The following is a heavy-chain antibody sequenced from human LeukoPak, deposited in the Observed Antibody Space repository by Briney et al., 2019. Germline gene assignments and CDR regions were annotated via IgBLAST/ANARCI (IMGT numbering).Heavy chain of an antibody. J-gene: IGHJ4*02. Sequence: PSEPLSLTCAVYGGSFSGYYWSWIRQPPGKGLEWIGEINHSGSTNYNPSLKSRVTISVDTSKNQFSLKLSSVTAADTAAYYCARDRGVYSYGYIRYFDYWGQGTPVTVSS. CDR3: ARDRGVYSYGYIRYFDY. CDR1: GGSFSGYY. V-gene: IGHV4-34*01. D-gene: IGHD5-18*01. CDR2: INHSGST.